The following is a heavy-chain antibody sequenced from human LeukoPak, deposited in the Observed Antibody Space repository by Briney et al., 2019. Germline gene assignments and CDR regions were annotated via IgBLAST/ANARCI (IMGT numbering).Heavy chain of an antibody. Sequence: GGSLRLSCAASGFTFSNYWMYWVRQAPGKGLEWVSYISSTSSTIYYADSVKGRFTISRENAKNSLYLQMNSLRDEDTAVYYCVRDSILYYDSSGTYWGQGTLVTVSS. V-gene: IGHV3-48*02. CDR2: ISSTSSTI. CDR3: VRDSILYYDSSGTY. CDR1: GFTFSNYW. D-gene: IGHD3-22*01. J-gene: IGHJ4*02.